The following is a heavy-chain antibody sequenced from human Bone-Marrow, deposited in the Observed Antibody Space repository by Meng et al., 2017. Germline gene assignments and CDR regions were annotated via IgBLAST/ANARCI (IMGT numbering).Heavy chain of an antibody. CDR2: IYHSGST. V-gene: IGHV4-4*02. J-gene: IGHJ4*02. Sequence: QGELREAGPGLVKPVGTRSLTWAGPGGSISSSNWWSWVRQPPGKGLEWIGEIYHSGSTNYNPSLKSRVTISVDKSKNQFSLKLSSVTAADTAVYYCARDSRTYYYDSSGYTFDYWGQGTLVTVSS. CDR3: ARDSRTYYYDSSGYTFDY. D-gene: IGHD3-22*01. CDR1: GGSISSSNW.